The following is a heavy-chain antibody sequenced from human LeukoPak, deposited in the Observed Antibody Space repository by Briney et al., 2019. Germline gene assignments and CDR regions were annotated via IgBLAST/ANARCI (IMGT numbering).Heavy chain of an antibody. V-gene: IGHV3-48*01. Sequence: GGSLRLSCAVSGFTFSSYSMSWVRQAPGKGLEWISYISSTGSTVYYADSVEGRFTISRDNAQNSLYLQMNNLRAEDTAVYYCARVSWGGSGYYTYHYYYYMDVWGKGTTVTVSS. CDR3: ARVSWGGSGYYTYHYYYYMDV. D-gene: IGHD3-3*01. J-gene: IGHJ6*03. CDR2: ISSTGSTV. CDR1: GFTFSSYS.